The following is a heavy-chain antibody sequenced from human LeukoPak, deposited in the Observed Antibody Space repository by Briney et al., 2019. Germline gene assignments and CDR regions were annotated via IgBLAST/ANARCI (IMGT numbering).Heavy chain of an antibody. CDR2: ISSSSSTI. Sequence: GGSLRLSCAASGFTFSGYSVNWVRQAPGKGLEWVSYISSSSSTIYYADSVKGRFTISRDNAKNSLYLQMNSLRDEDTAVYYCARDMVGYQLLLYYYGMDVWGQGTTVTVSS. CDR1: GFTFSGYS. CDR3: ARDMVGYQLLLYYYGMDV. D-gene: IGHD2-2*01. V-gene: IGHV3-48*02. J-gene: IGHJ6*02.